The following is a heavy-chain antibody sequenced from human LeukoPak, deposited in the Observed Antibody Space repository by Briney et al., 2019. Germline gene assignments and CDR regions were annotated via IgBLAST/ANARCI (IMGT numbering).Heavy chain of an antibody. D-gene: IGHD5/OR15-5a*01. V-gene: IGHV4-59*08. CDR3: AKYVSTGWFDP. J-gene: IGHJ5*02. CDR1: GGSIRSYY. Sequence: SETLSLTCTASGGSIRSYYWSWIRQPPGKGLEWIGYIYYSGSTNYNPSLKSRVTISVDTSENRFSLKLTSVTAADTAVYYCAKYVSTGWFDPWGQGTLVTVSS. CDR2: IYYSGST.